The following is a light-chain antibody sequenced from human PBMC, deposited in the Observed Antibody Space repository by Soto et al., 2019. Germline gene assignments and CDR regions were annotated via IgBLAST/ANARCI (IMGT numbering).Light chain of an antibody. CDR3: HQYNSWLLT. CDR2: GAS. J-gene: IGKJ4*02. CDR1: QSVSSN. V-gene: IGKV3-15*01. Sequence: EIVMTQSPATLSVSPGERATLSCRASQSVSSNLAWYQQKPGQAPSLLFYGASTRATGIPARFSGSESGTEFTLTIGCLQSEDFAVYYCHQYNSWLLTFGGGTKVEIK.